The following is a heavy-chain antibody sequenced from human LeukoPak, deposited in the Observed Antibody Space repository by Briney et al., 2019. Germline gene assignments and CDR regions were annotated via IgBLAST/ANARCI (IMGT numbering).Heavy chain of an antibody. CDR1: GFTVSSNY. D-gene: IGHD5-18*01. J-gene: IGHJ4*02. V-gene: IGHV3-53*01. CDR2: IYSGGST. Sequence: PGGSLRLSCAASGFTVSSNYMSWVRQAPGKGLEWVSVIYSGGSTYYADSVKGRFTISRDSSKNTLYLQMNSLRAEDTAVYYCARDWGNTYGYFDYWDQGTLVTVSS. CDR3: ARDWGNTYGYFDY.